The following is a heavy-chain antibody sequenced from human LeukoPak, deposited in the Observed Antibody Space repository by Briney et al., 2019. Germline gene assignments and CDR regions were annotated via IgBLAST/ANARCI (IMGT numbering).Heavy chain of an antibody. CDR3: ARGARIAAAGTLGY. J-gene: IGHJ4*02. CDR2: INPNSGNT. D-gene: IGHD6-13*01. CDR1: GYTFTGYY. Sequence: GASVKVSCKASGYTFTGYYMHWVRQAPGQGLEWMGWINPNSGNTGYAQKFQGRVTMTRNTSISTAYMELSSLRSEDTAVYYCARGARIAAAGTLGYWGQGTLVTVSS. V-gene: IGHV1-8*02.